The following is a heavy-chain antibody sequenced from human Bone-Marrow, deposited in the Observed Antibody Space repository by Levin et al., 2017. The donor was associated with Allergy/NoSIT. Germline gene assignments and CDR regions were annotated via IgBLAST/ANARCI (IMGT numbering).Heavy chain of an antibody. J-gene: IGHJ6*03. CDR2: IYHSGST. CDR1: GYSISSGYY. V-gene: IGHV4-38-2*01. D-gene: IGHD2-2*01. CDR3: ASVVAPAFLTWDYYMDV. Sequence: SETLSLTCAVSGYSISSGYYWGWIRQPPGKGLEWIGSIYHSGSTYYNPSLKSRVTISVDTSKNQFSLKLSSVTAADTAVYYCASVVAPAFLTWDYYMDVWGKGTTVTVSS.